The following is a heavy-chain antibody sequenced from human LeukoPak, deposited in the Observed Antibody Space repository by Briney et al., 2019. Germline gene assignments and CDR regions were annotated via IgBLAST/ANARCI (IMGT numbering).Heavy chain of an antibody. D-gene: IGHD1-26*01. CDR3: AREGLVATTSDTGFDH. CDR2: IKQDGSEK. Sequence: GGSLRLSCAASGFTFSSYWMSWVRQAPGKGLEWVANIKQDGSEKYYVDSVKGRFTISRDNAKNSLYLQMNSLRAEDTAVYYCAREGLVATTSDTGFDHWGQGTLVTVSS. CDR1: GFTFSSYW. V-gene: IGHV3-7*01. J-gene: IGHJ4*02.